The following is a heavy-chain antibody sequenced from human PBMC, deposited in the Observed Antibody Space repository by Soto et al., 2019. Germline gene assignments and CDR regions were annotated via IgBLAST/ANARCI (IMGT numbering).Heavy chain of an antibody. CDR2: INTKFGAT. D-gene: IGHD5-12*01. J-gene: IGHJ2*01. Sequence: QVQLVQSGAELKKPGSSVKVSCEASGGSFSKKAISWVRQAPGQGLEWMGGINTKFGATNYAPKFQGRITITADESTNTVNMALSSLTSEDTAVYYCARGASSGFEYWYFDLWGRGTVVSVSS. CDR3: ARGASSGFEYWYFDL. V-gene: IGHV1-69*01. CDR1: GGSFSKKA.